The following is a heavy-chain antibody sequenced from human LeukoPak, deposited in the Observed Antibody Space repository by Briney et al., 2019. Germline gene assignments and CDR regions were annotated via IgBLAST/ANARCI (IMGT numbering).Heavy chain of an antibody. D-gene: IGHD5-18*01. J-gene: IGHJ4*02. Sequence: GGSLRLSCAASGFTFSSYSMNWVRQAPGKGLEWVSSISSSSSYIYYADSVKGRFTISRDNSKNTLYLQMNSLRAEDTAVYYCATASGYSYGPDYWGQGTLVTVSS. CDR3: ATASGYSYGPDY. CDR1: GFTFSSYS. CDR2: ISSSSSYI. V-gene: IGHV3-21*01.